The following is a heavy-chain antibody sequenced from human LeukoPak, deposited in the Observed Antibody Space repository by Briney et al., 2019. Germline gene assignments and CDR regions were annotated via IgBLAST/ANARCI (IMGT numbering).Heavy chain of an antibody. J-gene: IGHJ4*02. CDR2: SKNKGNNCIT. CDR3: ARGVSRDYGDS. Sequence: GGSLRLSCEASGFTFRDYCMDWVRQAPGKGLEWVARSKNKGNNCITEYAASVKGRFITSRDDSKNSLYLQINSLKTEATAVYYCARGVSRDYGDSWGQGTLVTVSS. CDR1: GFTFRDYC. V-gene: IGHV3-72*01. D-gene: IGHD3-16*01.